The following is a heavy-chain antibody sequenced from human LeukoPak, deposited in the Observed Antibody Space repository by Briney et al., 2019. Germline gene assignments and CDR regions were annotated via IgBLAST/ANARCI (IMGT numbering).Heavy chain of an antibody. CDR3: AKDATAVPGTVYMDV. CDR1: GFTFSSYG. D-gene: IGHD6-13*01. V-gene: IGHV3-23*01. J-gene: IGHJ6*03. Sequence: GGTLRLSCAASGFTFSSYGMSWVRQAPGKGLEWVSAISGSGGSTYYADSVKGRFTISRDNAKNSVYLQMTSLRAEDTALYYCAKDATAVPGTVYMDVWGKGTTVTISS. CDR2: ISGSGGST.